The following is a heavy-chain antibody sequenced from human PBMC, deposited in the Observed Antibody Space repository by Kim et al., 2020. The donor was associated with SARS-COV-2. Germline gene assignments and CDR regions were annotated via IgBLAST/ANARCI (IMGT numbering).Heavy chain of an antibody. J-gene: IGHJ4*02. D-gene: IGHD3-10*01. Sequence: SETLSLTCTVSGGSISSGGYYWSWIRQHPGKGLEWIGYIYYTGSTYYNPSLKSRVTISVDTSKNQFSLKLRSVTAADTAVYYCAREDVYGSGSYQGYYFDYWGQGTLVTVSS. CDR3: AREDVYGSGSYQGYYFDY. CDR1: GGSISSGGYY. CDR2: IYYTGST. V-gene: IGHV4-31*03.